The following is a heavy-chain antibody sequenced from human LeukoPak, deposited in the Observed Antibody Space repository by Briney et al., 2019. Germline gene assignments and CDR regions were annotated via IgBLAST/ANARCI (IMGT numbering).Heavy chain of an antibody. V-gene: IGHV4-34*01. CDR1: GGSISSYY. D-gene: IGHD6-19*01. Sequence: SETLSLTCTVSGGSISSYYWSWIRQPPGKGLEWIGEINHSGSTNYNPSLKSRVTISVDTSKNQFSLKLSSVTAADTAVYYCARDNPIAVATIDYWGQGTLVTVSS. CDR3: ARDNPIAVATIDY. J-gene: IGHJ4*02. CDR2: INHSGST.